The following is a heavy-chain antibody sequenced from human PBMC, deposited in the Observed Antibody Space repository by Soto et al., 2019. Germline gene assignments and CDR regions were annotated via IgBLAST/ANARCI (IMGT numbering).Heavy chain of an antibody. D-gene: IGHD2-2*01. V-gene: IGHV3-7*01. CDR2: IKQDGSEK. J-gene: IGHJ5*02. Sequence: GGSLRLSCAASGFTFSSYWMSWVRQAPGKGLEWVANIKQDGSEKYYVDSVKGRFTISRDNAKNSLYLQMNSLRAEDTAVYYCARDPEYCSSTSCSSPYLNWFDPWGQGTLVTVSS. CDR3: ARDPEYCSSTSCSSPYLNWFDP. CDR1: GFTFSSYW.